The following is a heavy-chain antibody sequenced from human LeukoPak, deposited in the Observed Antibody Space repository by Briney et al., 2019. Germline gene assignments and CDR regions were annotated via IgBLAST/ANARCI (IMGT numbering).Heavy chain of an antibody. D-gene: IGHD3-22*01. CDR3: ARSGWPYYFDY. Sequence: AGGSLRLSCAASGFTFSSYWMHWVRQAPGKGLVWVSRIHIDWSSTIYADSVRGRFTISRDDAKSTLYLQMNSLRAEDTAVYYCARSGWPYYFDYWGQGTLVTVSS. J-gene: IGHJ4*02. V-gene: IGHV3-74*01. CDR2: IHIDWSST. CDR1: GFTFSSYW.